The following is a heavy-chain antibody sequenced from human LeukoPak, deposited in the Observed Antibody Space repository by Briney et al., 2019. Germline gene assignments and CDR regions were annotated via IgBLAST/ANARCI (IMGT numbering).Heavy chain of an antibody. V-gene: IGHV3-33*01. D-gene: IGHD2-2*01. CDR3: ARDSRTSTMDFDY. Sequence: PGGSLRLSCAASGFTFSSHGMHWVRQAPGKGLGWVAVIWYDGSNKYYADSVKGRFTISRDNSKNTLYLQMNSLRAEDTAVYYCARDSRTSTMDFDYWGQGTLVTVS. J-gene: IGHJ4*02. CDR2: IWYDGSNK. CDR1: GFTFSSHG.